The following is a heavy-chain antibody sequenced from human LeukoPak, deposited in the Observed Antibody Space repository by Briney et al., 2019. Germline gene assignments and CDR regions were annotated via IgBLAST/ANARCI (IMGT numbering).Heavy chain of an antibody. CDR2: ISGSGGST. J-gene: IGHJ4*02. CDR1: GLTFSSYA. Sequence: GGSLRLSCAASGLTFSSYAMSWVRQAPGKGLEWVSAISGSGGSTYYADSVKGRFTISRDNSKNTLYLQMNSLRAEDTAVYYCANQWIQLWCFGYWGQGTLVTVSS. D-gene: IGHD5-18*01. V-gene: IGHV3-23*01. CDR3: ANQWIQLWCFGY.